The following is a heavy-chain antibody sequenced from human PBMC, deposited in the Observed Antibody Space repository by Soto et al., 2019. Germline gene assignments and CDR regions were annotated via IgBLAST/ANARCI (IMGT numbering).Heavy chain of an antibody. CDR3: AGVGDYYGSGSYYTPFDY. CDR2: IIPIFGTA. D-gene: IGHD3-10*01. CDR1: EGTFSSYA. V-gene: IGHV1-69*12. J-gene: IGHJ4*02. Sequence: QVQLVQSGAEVKKPGSSVKVSCKASEGTFSSYAISWVRQAPGQGLEWMGGIIPIFGTANYAQKFQGRVTITADESTSTAYMELSSLRSEDTAVYYCAGVGDYYGSGSYYTPFDYWGQGTLVTVSS.